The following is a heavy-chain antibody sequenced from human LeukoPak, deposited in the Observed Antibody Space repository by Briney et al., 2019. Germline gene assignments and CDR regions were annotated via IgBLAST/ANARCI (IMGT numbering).Heavy chain of an antibody. CDR2: IVVGSGNT. V-gene: IGHV1-58*01. D-gene: IGHD2-2*01. J-gene: IGHJ6*04. CDR3: AAAGVVPAALGYYYGMDV. Sequence: ASVKVSCKASGFTFTSSAVQWVRQARGQRLEWIGWIVVGSGNTNYAQKFQERVTITRDMSTSTAYMELSSLRSEDTAVYYCAAAGVVPAALGYYYGMDVWAKGPRSPSPQ. CDR1: GFTFTSSA.